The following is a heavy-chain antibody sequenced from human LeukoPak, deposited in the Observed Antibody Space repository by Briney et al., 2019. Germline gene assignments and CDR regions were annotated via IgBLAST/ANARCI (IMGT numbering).Heavy chain of an antibody. CDR3: ASANIVVVNFDY. CDR2: IYYSGST. V-gene: IGHV4-39*07. CDR1: GGSISSSSYY. D-gene: IGHD3-22*01. J-gene: IGHJ4*02. Sequence: SEPLSLTCTVSGGSISSSSYYWRWIRQPPGKGLEWIGSIYYSGSTYYNPSLKSRVTISVDTSKNQFSLKLSSVTAADTAVYYCASANIVVVNFDYWGQGTLVTVSS.